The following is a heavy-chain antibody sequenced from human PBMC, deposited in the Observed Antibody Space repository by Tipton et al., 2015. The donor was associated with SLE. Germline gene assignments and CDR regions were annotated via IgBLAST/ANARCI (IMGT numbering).Heavy chain of an antibody. D-gene: IGHD5-18*01. CDR3: ARRQLCLD. CDR2: FYYSGNT. J-gene: IGHJ4*02. V-gene: IGHV4-39*01. Sequence: TLSLTCSVSGGSISSSSYYWGWIRQPPGQGLEWVGTFYYSGNTYYNPSLKSRVTISVDTSKNQFSLTLTYVTAADTAVYFCARRQLCLDWGQGTLVTVSS. CDR1: GGSISSSSYY.